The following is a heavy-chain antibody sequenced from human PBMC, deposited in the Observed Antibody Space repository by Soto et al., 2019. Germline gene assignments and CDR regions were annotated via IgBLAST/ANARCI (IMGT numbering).Heavy chain of an antibody. CDR3: TTDPITPPYDYVWGSYRYPIDY. V-gene: IGHV3-15*07. J-gene: IGHJ4*02. CDR2: IKSKADGGTT. D-gene: IGHD3-16*02. Sequence: GGSLRLSCAASVFTFSNAWMNWVRQAPGKGLEWVGRIKSKADGGTTDYAAPVKGRFTISRDDSKNTLYLQMNSLKTEDTAVYYCTTDPITPPYDYVWGSYRYPIDYWGQGTLVTVSS. CDR1: VFTFSNAW.